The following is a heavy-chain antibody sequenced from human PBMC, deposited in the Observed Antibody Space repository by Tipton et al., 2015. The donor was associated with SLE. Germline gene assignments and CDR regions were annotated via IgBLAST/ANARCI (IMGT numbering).Heavy chain of an antibody. Sequence: SLRLSCAGYGFTFRNYVTHWVRQAPGKGLVWVSRIFSDGSRTTYADSVQGRFTISRDNAKNTLYLLLNSLRAEDTAVYYCARGDYVGYYLDYWGQGTLVTVSS. V-gene: IGHV3-74*01. CDR2: IFSDGSRT. J-gene: IGHJ4*02. CDR3: ARGDYVGYYLDY. CDR1: GFTFRNYV. D-gene: IGHD3-10*02.